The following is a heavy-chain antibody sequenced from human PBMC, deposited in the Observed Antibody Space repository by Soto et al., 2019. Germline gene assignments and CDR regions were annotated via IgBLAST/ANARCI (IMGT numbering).Heavy chain of an antibody. J-gene: IGHJ4*02. CDR3: AGGIAARPLGY. Sequence: QLQLQESGSGLVKPSQTLSLTCAVSGGSISSGGYSWSWIRQPPGKGLEWIGYIYHSGSTYYNPSLQRRLTISVARSKHQFSLKLSSVTAADTAVYYCAGGIAARPLGYWGQGTLVTVSS. V-gene: IGHV4-30-2*01. CDR2: IYHSGST. D-gene: IGHD6-6*01. CDR1: GGSISSGGYS.